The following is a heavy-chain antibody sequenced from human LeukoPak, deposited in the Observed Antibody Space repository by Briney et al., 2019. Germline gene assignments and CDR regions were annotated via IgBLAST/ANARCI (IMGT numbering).Heavy chain of an antibody. CDR1: GCTFSSYA. CDR2: TGSTGVST. CDR3: AKDPGVVPAHYFDY. V-gene: IGHV3-23*01. J-gene: IGHJ4*02. Sequence: PGGALRLSCAASGCTFSSYAINWVPQAPGKRLQLVSGTGSTGVSTFYADSVKGRFTVSRDNSKNTLSLQMNSLRAEDTAVYYCAKDPGVVPAHYFDYWGQGTLVTVSS. D-gene: IGHD2-2*01.